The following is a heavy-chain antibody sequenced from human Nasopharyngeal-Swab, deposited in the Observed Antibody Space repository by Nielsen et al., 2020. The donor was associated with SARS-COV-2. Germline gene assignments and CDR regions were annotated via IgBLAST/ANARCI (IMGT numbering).Heavy chain of an antibody. Sequence: VRQAPGKGLEWVAVISYDGSNKYYADSVKGRFTIFRGNSKNTLYLQMNSLRAEDTAVYYCTRDLAFPDTAMNIHLGYWGQGALVTVSS. CDR2: ISYDGSNK. V-gene: IGHV3-30-3*01. J-gene: IGHJ4*02. D-gene: IGHD5-18*01. CDR3: TRDLAFPDTAMNIHLGY.